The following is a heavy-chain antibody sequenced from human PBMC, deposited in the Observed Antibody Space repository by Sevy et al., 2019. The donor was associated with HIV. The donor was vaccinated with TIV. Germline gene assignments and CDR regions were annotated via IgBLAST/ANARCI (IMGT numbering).Heavy chain of an antibody. CDR2: LNWDSGSV. D-gene: IGHD6-19*01. Sequence: GGSLRLSCAASGFTFDDFAMNWVRQVPGKGLEWVSGLNWDSGSVAYADSVTGRFTISRDNAKNALFLQMNSLSAEDTDLYYCAKALGATGIAVVAYWGQGILVTVSS. CDR1: GFTFDDFA. CDR3: AKALGATGIAVVAY. V-gene: IGHV3-9*01. J-gene: IGHJ4*02.